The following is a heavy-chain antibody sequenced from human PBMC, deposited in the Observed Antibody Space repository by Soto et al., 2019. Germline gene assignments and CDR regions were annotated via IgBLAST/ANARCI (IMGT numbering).Heavy chain of an antibody. D-gene: IGHD1-26*01. Sequence: SQTLSLTCTVSGGSISSHYWSWVRQAPGKGLEWIGHIYYRGSTTYNPSLRSRSTISVDTSNNQFSLKLNSVTTADTAVYYCARDGREASGMDVWGQGTKVTVSS. CDR1: GGSISSHY. CDR2: IYYRGST. CDR3: ARDGREASGMDV. V-gene: IGHV4-59*11. J-gene: IGHJ6*02.